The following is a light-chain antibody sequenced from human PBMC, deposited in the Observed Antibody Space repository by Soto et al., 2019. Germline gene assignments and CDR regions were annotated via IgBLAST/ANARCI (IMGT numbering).Light chain of an antibody. V-gene: IGLV2-11*01. J-gene: IGLJ2*01. Sequence: QSVLTQPRSVSGSPGQSVTISCTGTSSDVGAYKYVSWYQQPPGKAPKLVVYDVSKRPSGVPNRFSGSKSDSTASLTISGLQAEDEADYYCSSYAGSYNVVFGGGTQLTVL. CDR3: SSYAGSYNVV. CDR2: DVS. CDR1: SSDVGAYKY.